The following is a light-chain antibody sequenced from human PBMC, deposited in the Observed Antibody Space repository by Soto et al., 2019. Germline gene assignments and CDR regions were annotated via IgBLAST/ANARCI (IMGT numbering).Light chain of an antibody. CDR2: DVT. V-gene: IGLV2-14*03. CDR1: SSDVGGYNE. CDR3: GSHAAGSTLI. J-gene: IGLJ2*01. Sequence: QSALTQPASVSGSPGQSTTISCTGTSSDVGGYNEVSWYQQRPGKAPKLMIYDVTNRPSGVSNRFSGSKSGNTASLTISGRQAEDEAYYYCGSHAAGSTLIFGGGTKVTVL.